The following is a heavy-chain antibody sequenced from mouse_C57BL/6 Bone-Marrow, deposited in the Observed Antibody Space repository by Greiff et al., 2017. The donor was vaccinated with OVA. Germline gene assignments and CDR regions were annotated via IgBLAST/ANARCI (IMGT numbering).Heavy chain of an antibody. V-gene: IGHV1-52*01. Sequence: QVQLKQPGAELVRPGSSVKLSCKASGYTFTSYWMHWVKQRPIQGLEWIGNIDPSDSETHYNQKFKDKATLTVDKSSSTAYMQLSSLTSEDSAVYYCARERLRRGMDYWGQGTSVTVSS. CDR1: GYTFTSYW. CDR2: IDPSDSET. D-gene: IGHD2-4*01. CDR3: ARERLRRGMDY. J-gene: IGHJ4*01.